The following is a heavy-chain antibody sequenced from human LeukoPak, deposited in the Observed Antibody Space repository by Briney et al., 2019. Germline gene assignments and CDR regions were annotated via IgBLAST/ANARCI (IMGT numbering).Heavy chain of an antibody. V-gene: IGHV3-53*01. CDR3: ARGRRDGYNFPSYYYYYMDV. D-gene: IGHD5-24*01. CDR2: IYSGGST. Sequence: PGGSLRLSCAASGFTVSSNYMSWVRQAPGKGLEWVSVIYSGGSTYYADSVKGRFTISRDNSKNTLYLQMNSLRAEDTAVYYCARGRRDGYNFPSYYYYYMDVWGKGTTVTISS. CDR1: GFTVSSNY. J-gene: IGHJ6*03.